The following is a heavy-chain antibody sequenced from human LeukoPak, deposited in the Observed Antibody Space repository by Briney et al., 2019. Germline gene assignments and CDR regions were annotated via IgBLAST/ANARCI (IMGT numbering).Heavy chain of an antibody. Sequence: SETLSLTCTVSGGSISSYYWSWIRQPPGKGLEWIGYIYYSGSTNYNPSLKSRVTISVDTSKNQSSLKLSSVTAADTAVYYCARVGGYEGGYWGQGTLVTVSS. CDR3: ARVGGYEGGY. V-gene: IGHV4-59*01. D-gene: IGHD5-12*01. CDR1: GGSISSYY. J-gene: IGHJ4*02. CDR2: IYYSGST.